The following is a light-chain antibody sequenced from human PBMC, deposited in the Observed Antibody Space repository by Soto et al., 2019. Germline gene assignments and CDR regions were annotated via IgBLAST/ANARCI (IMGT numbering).Light chain of an antibody. V-gene: IGKV3-15*01. J-gene: IGKJ1*01. CDR3: QQYNNWSPWT. Sequence: EIVMTQSPATLSVSPGERATLSCRASQSVSSNLAWYQQKPGQAPRLLIYGASTRATGIPARFSGSGSGADFTLTISRLQSEDFAVYYCQQYNNWSPWTFGQGTKVEIK. CDR1: QSVSSN. CDR2: GAS.